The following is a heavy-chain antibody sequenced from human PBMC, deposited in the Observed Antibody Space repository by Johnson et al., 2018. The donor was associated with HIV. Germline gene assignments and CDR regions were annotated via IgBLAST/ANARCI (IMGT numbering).Heavy chain of an antibody. Sequence: EVQVLESGGGVVRPGGSLKLSCAASGFTFDDYGMSWVRQAPGKVLEWVSGISGSAGSTYYTDSVKGRFTISRDNSKNTLFLQMNSLRVEDTAVYYCTKDRLYSSTWINDAFQIWGQGTKVTVSS. CDR2: ISGSAGST. CDR1: GFTFDDYG. V-gene: IGHV3-23*01. CDR3: TKDRLYSSTWINDAFQI. J-gene: IGHJ3*02. D-gene: IGHD6-13*01.